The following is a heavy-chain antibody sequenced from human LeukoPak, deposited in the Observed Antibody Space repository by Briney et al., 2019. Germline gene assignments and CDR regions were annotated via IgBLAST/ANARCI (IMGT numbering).Heavy chain of an antibody. CDR2: INHSGTT. Sequence: PSETLSLTCAVYGGSFSDYYWSWIRQPPGKGLEWIGEINHSGTTNYNPSLKSRVTISVDRSKNQFSLKLSSVTAADTAVYYCARVAAVAGPKQNDAFDIWGQGTMVTVSS. V-gene: IGHV4-34*01. J-gene: IGHJ3*02. CDR3: ARVAAVAGPKQNDAFDI. CDR1: GGSFSDYY. D-gene: IGHD6-19*01.